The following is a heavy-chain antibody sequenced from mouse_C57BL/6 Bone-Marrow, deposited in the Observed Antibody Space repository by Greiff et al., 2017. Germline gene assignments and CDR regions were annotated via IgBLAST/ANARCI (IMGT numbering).Heavy chain of an antibody. Sequence: QVQLQQSGAELVRPGTSVKVSCKASGYAFTNYLIEWVKQRPGQGLEWIGVINPGSGGTNYNEKFKGKATLTADKSSSTAYMQLSSLTSEDSAVYFCARARYGSSMDYWGQGTSVTVSS. V-gene: IGHV1-54*01. CDR2: INPGSGGT. D-gene: IGHD1-1*01. CDR3: ARARYGSSMDY. CDR1: GYAFTNYL. J-gene: IGHJ4*01.